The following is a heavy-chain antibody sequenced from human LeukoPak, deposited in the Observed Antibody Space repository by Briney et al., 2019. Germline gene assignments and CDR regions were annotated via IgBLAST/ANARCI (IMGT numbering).Heavy chain of an antibody. CDR3: ARGVSSVGATRVDYFDY. CDR1: GGSFSGYY. V-gene: IGHV4-34*01. J-gene: IGHJ4*02. D-gene: IGHD1-26*01. Sequence: SETLFLTCSVYGGSFSGYYWSWIRQPPGKGLEWIGEINHSGSTNYNPSLESRVTISVDTSKNQFSLKLSSVTAADTAVYYCARGVSSVGATRVDYFDYWGQGTLVTVSS. CDR2: INHSGST.